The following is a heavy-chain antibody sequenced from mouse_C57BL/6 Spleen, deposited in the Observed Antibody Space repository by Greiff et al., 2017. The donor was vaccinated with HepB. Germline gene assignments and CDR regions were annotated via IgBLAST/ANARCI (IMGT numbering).Heavy chain of an antibody. V-gene: IGHV1-26*01. CDR2: INPNNGGT. CDR3: ARLELRSYYYAMDY. CDR1: GYTFTDYY. J-gene: IGHJ4*01. Sequence: EVQLQQSGPELVKPGASVKISCKASGYTFTDYYMNWVQQSHGKSLEWIGDINPNNGGTSYNQKFKGNATLTVDKSSSTSYMEVRSLTSEDSAVYYCARLELRSYYYAMDYWGQGTSVTVSS.